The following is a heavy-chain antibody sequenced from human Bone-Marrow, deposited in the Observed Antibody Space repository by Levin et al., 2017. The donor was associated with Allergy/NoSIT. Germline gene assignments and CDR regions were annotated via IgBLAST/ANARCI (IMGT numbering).Heavy chain of an antibody. CDR1: GFPLINYD. CDR2: ISSDGTSQ. CDR3: ARNRGPVGCPNGVCYRLGDHSLDV. Sequence: GGSLRLSCTASGFPLINYDMHWVRQTPGKGLEWVALISSDGTSQYYADSVKGRFAISRDTSRNTMYLQMNSLRPGDTAVFYCARNRGPVGCPNGVCYRLGDHSLDVWGQGTTVTVS. D-gene: IGHD2-8*01. J-gene: IGHJ6*02. V-gene: IGHV3-30*09.